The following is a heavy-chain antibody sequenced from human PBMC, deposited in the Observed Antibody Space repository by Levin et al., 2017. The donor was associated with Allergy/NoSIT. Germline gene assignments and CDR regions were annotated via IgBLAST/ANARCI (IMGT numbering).Heavy chain of an antibody. CDR3: AKDSSSSGYFLGSFDP. Sequence: SLKISCAASGFTFDDYAMHWVRQAPGKGLEWVSGISWNSGSIGYADSVKGRFTISRDNAKNSLYLQMNSLRAEDTALYYCAKDSSSSGYFLGSFDPWGQGTLVTVSS. D-gene: IGHD3-22*01. J-gene: IGHJ5*02. CDR2: ISWNSGSI. CDR1: GFTFDDYA. V-gene: IGHV3-9*01.